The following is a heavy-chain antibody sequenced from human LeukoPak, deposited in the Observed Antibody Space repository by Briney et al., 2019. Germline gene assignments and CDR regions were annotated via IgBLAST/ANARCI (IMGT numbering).Heavy chain of an antibody. J-gene: IGHJ6*03. CDR3: ARGSGSYNTYYYYMDV. CDR1: GFTFSDYY. D-gene: IGHD3-10*01. V-gene: IGHV3-11*04. Sequence: GGSLRLSCAASGFTFSDYYMSWFRQAPGKGLEWVSYISDSGSAISYADSVKGRFTISRDNAKNSLYLQMNSLRAEDTAVYYCARGSGSYNTYYYYMDVWGKGTTVTISS. CDR2: ISDSGSAI.